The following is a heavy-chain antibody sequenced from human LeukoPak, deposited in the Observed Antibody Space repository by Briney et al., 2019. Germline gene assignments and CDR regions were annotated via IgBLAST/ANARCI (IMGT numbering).Heavy chain of an antibody. V-gene: IGHV4-34*01. CDR3: ARDLWFGETNWFDP. CDR2: INHSGST. J-gene: IGHJ5*02. CDR1: GGSFSGYY. D-gene: IGHD3-10*01. Sequence: SETLSLTCAVYGGSFSGYYWSWIRQPPGKGLEWIGEINHSGSTNYNPSLKSRVTISVDTSKNQFSLKLSSVTAADTAAYYCARDLWFGETNWFDPWGQGTLVTVSS.